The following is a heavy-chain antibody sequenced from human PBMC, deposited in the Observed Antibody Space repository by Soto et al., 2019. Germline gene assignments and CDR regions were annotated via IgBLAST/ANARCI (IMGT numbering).Heavy chain of an antibody. CDR1: GGTFTTYA. CDR2: IIPIFGTA. J-gene: IGHJ5*02. Sequence: QVQLVQSGAEVKKPGSSVKVSCKASGGTFTTYAITWVRQAPGQGLEWMGGIIPIFGTANYAQKFQGRVTIIADESTSTASMHLSSLRSDDTAVYYCAREVGATLNWFDPWGQGTLVTVSS. CDR3: AREVGATLNWFDP. D-gene: IGHD1-26*01. V-gene: IGHV1-69*01.